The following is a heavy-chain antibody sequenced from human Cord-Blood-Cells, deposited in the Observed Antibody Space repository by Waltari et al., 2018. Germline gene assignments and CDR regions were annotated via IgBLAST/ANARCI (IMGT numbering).Heavy chain of an antibody. V-gene: IGHV4-61*01. CDR2: IDYSGST. CDR1: GGPVSRGIYY. CDR3: ARDSDY. J-gene: IGHJ4*02. Sequence: QVKLQKSGQGLVKPSETLSLTCPVSGGPVSRGIYYWSWIRQPPGKGLEWIGYIDYSGSTNYNPSLKSRVTISVDTSKNQFSLKLSSVTAADTAVYYCARDSDYWGQGTLVTVSS.